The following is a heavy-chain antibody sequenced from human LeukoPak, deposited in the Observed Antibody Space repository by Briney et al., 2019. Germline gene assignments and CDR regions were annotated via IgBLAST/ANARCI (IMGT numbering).Heavy chain of an antibody. J-gene: IGHJ4*02. CDR2: IYAGGGT. V-gene: IGHV3-53*01. D-gene: IGHD1-1*01. CDR3: ARNEVPGLRD. CDR1: GFTVSSNY. Sequence: GGSLRLSCAASGFTVSSNYMTWVRQAPGKGLEWVSVIYAGGGTYYADSVKGRFTISRDNSKNTLYPQMNSLRAEDTAVYYCARNEVPGLRDWGQGTLVTVSS.